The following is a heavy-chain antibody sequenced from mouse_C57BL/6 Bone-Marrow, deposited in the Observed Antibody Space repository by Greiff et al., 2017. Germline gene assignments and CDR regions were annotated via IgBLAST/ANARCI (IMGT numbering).Heavy chain of an antibody. CDR2: IYPGSGST. CDR3: SSVIYYGNCYFDF. Sequence: QVQLQQSGAELVKPGASVKMSCKASGYTFTSYWITWVKQRPGQGLEWLGDIYPGSGSTNYNEKFKSKATLTVDTSSSTAYMQLSSLTSVASAVYYCSSVIYYGNCYFDFWGPGTTVTVSS. V-gene: IGHV1-55*01. CDR1: GYTFTSYW. D-gene: IGHD2-1*01. J-gene: IGHJ1*01.